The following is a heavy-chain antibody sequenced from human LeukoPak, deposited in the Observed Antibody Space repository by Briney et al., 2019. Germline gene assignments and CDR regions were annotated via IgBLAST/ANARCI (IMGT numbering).Heavy chain of an antibody. V-gene: IGHV4-39*01. CDR3: ARRLRWYKVSDY. D-gene: IGHD4-23*01. Sequence: SETLSLTCTVSGGSISSSSNYWGWIRQPPGKGLEWIGSIYYSGSTYHKASLKSRVTISVDTSKNQFSLKLSSVTAADTAVYYCARRLRWYKVSDYWGQGTLVTVAS. CDR1: GGSISSSSNY. CDR2: IYYSGST. J-gene: IGHJ4*02.